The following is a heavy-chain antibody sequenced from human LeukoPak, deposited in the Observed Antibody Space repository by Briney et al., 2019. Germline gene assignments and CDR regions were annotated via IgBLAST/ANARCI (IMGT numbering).Heavy chain of an antibody. CDR2: INHTRNT. D-gene: IGHD6-19*01. Sequence: KASETLSLTCAVSGGSFGGYYWSWIRQPPGRGLEWLGEINHTRNTNYNPSLKSRVTISIDTSKNQFSLKLRSVTAADTAVYYCAGPGVAAFDYWGQGTLVTVSS. J-gene: IGHJ4*02. CDR1: GGSFGGYY. CDR3: AGPGVAAFDY. V-gene: IGHV4-34*01.